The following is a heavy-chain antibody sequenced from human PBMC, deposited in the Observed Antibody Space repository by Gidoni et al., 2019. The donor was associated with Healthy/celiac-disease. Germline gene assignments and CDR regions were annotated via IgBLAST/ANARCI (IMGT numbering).Heavy chain of an antibody. CDR3: AKDQLYSYGSFFDY. Sequence: QVHLVESGGGVVQPGRSLRLSCAASGFTFCSYGMHWVRQAPGKGLEWVAVISYDGSNKYYADSVKGRFTISRDNSKNTLYLQMNSLRAEDTAVYYCAKDQLYSYGSFFDYWGQGTLVTVSS. CDR2: ISYDGSNK. V-gene: IGHV3-30*18. CDR1: GFTFCSYG. J-gene: IGHJ4*02. D-gene: IGHD5-18*01.